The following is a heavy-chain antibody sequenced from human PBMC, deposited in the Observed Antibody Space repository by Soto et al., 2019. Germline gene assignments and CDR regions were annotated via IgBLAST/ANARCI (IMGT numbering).Heavy chain of an antibody. CDR3: ASLRIAAAGTRYYYYGMDV. V-gene: IGHV4-34*01. D-gene: IGHD6-13*01. Sequence: QVQLQQWGAGLLKPSETLSLTCAVYGGSFSGYYWSWIRQPPGKGLEWIGEINHSGSTNYNPSLKRRVTISVDTSKNQFSLKLSSVTAADTAVYYCASLRIAAAGTRYYYYGMDVWGQGTTVTVSS. J-gene: IGHJ6*02. CDR2: INHSGST. CDR1: GGSFSGYY.